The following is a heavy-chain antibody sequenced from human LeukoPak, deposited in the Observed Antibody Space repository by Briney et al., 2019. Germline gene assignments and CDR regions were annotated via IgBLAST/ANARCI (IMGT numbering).Heavy chain of an antibody. D-gene: IGHD6-19*01. J-gene: IGHJ4*02. Sequence: GGSLRLSCAASGFTFSSYEMNWVRQAPGKGLEWVSYISSGSTTYDADSVNGRFTISRDKAKNSLYLQMNSLRAEDTAVYYCAKESIAVARAPFDYWGQGTLVTVSS. V-gene: IGHV3-48*03. CDR2: ISSGSTT. CDR3: AKESIAVARAPFDY. CDR1: GFTFSSYE.